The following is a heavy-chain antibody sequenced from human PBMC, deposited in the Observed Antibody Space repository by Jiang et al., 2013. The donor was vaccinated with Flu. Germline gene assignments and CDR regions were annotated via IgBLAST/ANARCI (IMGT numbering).Heavy chain of an antibody. CDR2: ISYSGST. Sequence: GLVKPSETLSLICTVSGGSVSGYYWSWIRQPPGKGLEWIGYISYSGSTNYNPSLKSRVTMSLDTSKSQFSLKLSSVTAADTAVYYCARPLSCGGDCHDDAFDIWGQGTMVTVSS. D-gene: IGHD2-21*02. CDR3: ARPLSCGGDCHDDAFDI. J-gene: IGHJ3*02. CDR1: GGSVSGYY. V-gene: IGHV4-59*08.